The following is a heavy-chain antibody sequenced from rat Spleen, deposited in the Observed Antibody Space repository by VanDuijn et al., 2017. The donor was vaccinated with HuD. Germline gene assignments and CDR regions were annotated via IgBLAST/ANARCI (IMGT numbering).Heavy chain of an antibody. CDR3: ARSSFCYDGSYYYYFDY. D-gene: IGHD1-12*02. V-gene: IGHV5-25*01. CDR1: GFTFSNYY. J-gene: IGHJ2*01. CDR2: ISTGGGNT. Sequence: VQLVESGGGLVQPGRSMKLSCAASGFTFSNYYMAWVRQAPTKGLEWVASISTGGGNTSYRDSVKGRFTIPRDNARSTLYLQMDSLRSEDTATYYCARSSFCYDGSYYYYFDYWGHGVMVTVSS.